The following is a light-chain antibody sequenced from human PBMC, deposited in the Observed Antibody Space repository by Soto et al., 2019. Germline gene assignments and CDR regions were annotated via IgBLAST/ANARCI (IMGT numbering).Light chain of an antibody. J-gene: IGKJ4*02. Sequence: DIQMTQSPTSVSASVGVRVTITCRASQGIRRWLAWYQQKPGKAPKLLLSGASTLQYGVPARFRGTGSGTECTLTISGLQPEDFATYYCQQADSFPLTCGGGTKVEIK. CDR1: QGIRRW. V-gene: IGKV1-12*01. CDR2: GAS. CDR3: QQADSFPLT.